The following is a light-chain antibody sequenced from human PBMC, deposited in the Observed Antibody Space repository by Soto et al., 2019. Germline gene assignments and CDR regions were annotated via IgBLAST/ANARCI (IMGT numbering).Light chain of an antibody. Sequence: EIVLTQSPGTLSLSPGERATLSCRASQSVSSSYLAWYQQKPGQAPRLLIYGASSRATGIPDRFSGSGSGTDFTLTISKLEPEDFAVYYCKQYGSSPYTFGLGTKQEIK. J-gene: IGKJ2*01. CDR1: QSVSSSY. V-gene: IGKV3-20*01. CDR2: GAS. CDR3: KQYGSSPYT.